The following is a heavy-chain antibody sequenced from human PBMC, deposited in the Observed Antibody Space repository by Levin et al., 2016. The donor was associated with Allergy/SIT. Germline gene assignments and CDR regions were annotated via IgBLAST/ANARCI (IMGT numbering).Heavy chain of an antibody. V-gene: IGHV4-4*02. Sequence: WIRQPPGKGLPWIEKIYHSGSTNDNPSLKSRVTISVDKSKKQFSLKVSSVTAADTAVYYCARVSHVRMVRGAAVESPYYSYYYMDVWGKGTTVTVSS. CDR2: IYHSGST. D-gene: IGHD3-10*01. CDR3: ARVSHVRMVRGAAVESPYYSYYYMDV. J-gene: IGHJ6*03.